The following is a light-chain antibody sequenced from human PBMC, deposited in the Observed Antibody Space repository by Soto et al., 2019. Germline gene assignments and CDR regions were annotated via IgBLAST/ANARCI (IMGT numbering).Light chain of an antibody. CDR1: ISDFVVYNY. CDR2: GVS. V-gene: IGLV2-14*01. Sequence: QSVLTQPASVSGSPGQSITISCTGNISDFVVYNYVSWYQQHPGKAPKLMIYGVSNRPSGVSNRFSGSKSGNTASLTISGLQADDEADYYCSSHTISSALQVFGTGTKVTVL. CDR3: SSHTISSALQV. J-gene: IGLJ1*01.